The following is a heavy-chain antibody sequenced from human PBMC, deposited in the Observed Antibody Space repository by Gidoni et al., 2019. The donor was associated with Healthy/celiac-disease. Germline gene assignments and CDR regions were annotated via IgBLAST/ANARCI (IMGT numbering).Heavy chain of an antibody. D-gene: IGHD3-3*01. CDR1: GGSFSGYY. Sequence: QVQLQQWGAGLLKPSETLSLTCAVYGGSFSGYYWSWIRQPPGKGLEWIGEINHSGSTNYNPSLKSRVTISVDTSKNQFSLKLSSVTAADTAVYYCARAIPRRITIFGVVGGSGWFDPWGQGTLVTVSS. CDR3: ARAIPRRITIFGVVGGSGWFDP. CDR2: INHSGST. V-gene: IGHV4-34*01. J-gene: IGHJ5*02.